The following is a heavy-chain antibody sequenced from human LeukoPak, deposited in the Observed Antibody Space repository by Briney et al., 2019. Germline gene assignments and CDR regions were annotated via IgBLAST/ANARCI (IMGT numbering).Heavy chain of an antibody. D-gene: IGHD3-22*01. V-gene: IGHV1-69*13. CDR3: ARQSLDRITMIVVVTPHGAFDI. Sequence: SVKVSCKASGGTFSSYAISWVRQAPGQGLEWMGGIIRIFGTANYAQKFQGRVTITADESTSTAYMELSSLRSEDTAVYYCARQSLDRITMIVVVTPHGAFDIWGQGTVVTVSS. CDR1: GGTFSSYA. J-gene: IGHJ3*02. CDR2: IIRIFGTA.